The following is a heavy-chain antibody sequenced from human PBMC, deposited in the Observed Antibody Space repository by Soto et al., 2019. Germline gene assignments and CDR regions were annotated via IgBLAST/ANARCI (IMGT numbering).Heavy chain of an antibody. Sequence: QVQLMQSGPEVKKPGASVKVSCKASGYTFSNYDITWVRHAPGQGLEWMGGISTYNGNTDYAQKLQGRVTMTTDTSTSTAYMEFRSLRSDDTAVYYCARPQDYSGYFDYWGQGTLVTVSS. CDR1: GYTFSNYD. CDR2: ISTYNGNT. CDR3: ARPQDYSGYFDY. D-gene: IGHD2-15*01. J-gene: IGHJ4*02. V-gene: IGHV1-18*04.